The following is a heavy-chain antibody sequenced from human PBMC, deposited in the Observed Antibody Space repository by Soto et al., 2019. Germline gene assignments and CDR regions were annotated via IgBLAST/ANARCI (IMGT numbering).Heavy chain of an antibody. CDR1: GGSIYTYS. CDR2: IYSSGSA. CDR3: ATIVGANDY. J-gene: IGHJ4*02. V-gene: IGHV4-4*07. D-gene: IGHD1-26*01. Sequence: PSXTQSITCTVSGGSIYTYSWTWLRQPAGKGLEWIGHIYSSGSANYNPSLKSRVSMSVDTSKNQFSLKLNSVTAADTAVYYCATIVGANDYWGQGALVTVSS.